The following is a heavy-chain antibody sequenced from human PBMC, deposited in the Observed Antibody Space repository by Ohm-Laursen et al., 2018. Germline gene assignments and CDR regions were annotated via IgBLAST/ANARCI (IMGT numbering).Heavy chain of an antibody. Sequence: SLRLSCTASGFTFSSYWMSWVRQAPGKGLEWVANIKQDGSVKYYVDSVKGRFTISRDNAKNSVCLQLNSLRNEDTAVYYCARDDDGEDYWGQGTLVTVSP. CDR2: IKQDGSVK. CDR3: ARDDDGEDY. V-gene: IGHV3-7*01. CDR1: GFTFSSYW. J-gene: IGHJ4*02. D-gene: IGHD4-17*01.